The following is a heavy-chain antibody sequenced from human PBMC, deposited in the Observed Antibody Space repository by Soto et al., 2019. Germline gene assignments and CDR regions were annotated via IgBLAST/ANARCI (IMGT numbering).Heavy chain of an antibody. D-gene: IGHD6-19*01. CDR3: ARWFSVAATEFYDYYGMDV. V-gene: IGHV1-69*06. J-gene: IGHJ6*02. CDR2: IIPIFGTA. CDR1: GGTFSSYA. Sequence: SVKVSCKASGGTFSSYAISWVRHAPGEGLEWMGGIIPIFGTANYAQKFQGRVTITADKTTSTAYMELSSLRSEDTAVYYCARWFSVAATEFYDYYGMDVWSQGTTVTVSS.